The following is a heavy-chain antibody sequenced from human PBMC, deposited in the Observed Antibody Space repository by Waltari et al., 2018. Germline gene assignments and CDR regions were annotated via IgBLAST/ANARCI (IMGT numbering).Heavy chain of an antibody. CDR3: ARDAPSGTPAFDI. Sequence: QVQLQESGPGLVKPSETLSLTCTVSGGSILSHSWRWLRQPPGKGLEWIGYIYYSGNTNHNPSLKSRVTILVDTSKNQFSLKLSSVTAADTAMYYCARDAPSGTPAFDIWGQGTMVTVSS. D-gene: IGHD1-1*01. V-gene: IGHV4-59*11. CDR2: IYYSGNT. CDR1: GGSILSHS. J-gene: IGHJ3*02.